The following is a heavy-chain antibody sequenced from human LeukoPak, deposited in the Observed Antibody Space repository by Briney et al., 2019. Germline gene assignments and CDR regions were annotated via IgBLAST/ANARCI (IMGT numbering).Heavy chain of an antibody. D-gene: IGHD3-10*01. J-gene: IGHJ5*02. CDR3: ARGLYGSGINWFDP. V-gene: IGHV1-2*04. CDR1: GYTFAGYY. CDR2: INPNSGGT. Sequence: ASVKVSCKASGYTFAGYYMHWVRQAPGQGLEWMGWINPNSGGTNYAQKFQGWVTMTRDTSISTAYTELSRLRSDDTAVYYCARGLYGSGINWFDPWGQGTLVTVSS.